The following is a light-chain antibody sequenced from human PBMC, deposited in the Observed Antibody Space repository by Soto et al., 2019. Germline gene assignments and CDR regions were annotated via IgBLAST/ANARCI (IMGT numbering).Light chain of an antibody. V-gene: IGKV1-39*01. J-gene: IGKJ4*01. CDR1: QSIGRF. CDR3: QQSFTTPLT. CDR2: VAS. Sequence: DIQMTQSPSSLAAPACDRVTITCRPSQSIGRFLNWHQQKPGKAPNVLINVASTLRSGVPSRFSGSGSGTDFNLTINSLQPEDFATYFCQQSFTTPLTFGGGTKVDIK.